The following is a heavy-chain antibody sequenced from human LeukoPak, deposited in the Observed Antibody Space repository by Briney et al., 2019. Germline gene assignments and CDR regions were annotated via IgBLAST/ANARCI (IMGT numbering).Heavy chain of an antibody. V-gene: IGHV3-23*01. D-gene: IGHD7-27*01. CDR1: GFTFSSYT. CDR3: AKDGGLWVSAHWGDS. J-gene: IGHJ4*02. CDR2: ITTSDGNT. Sequence: GGSLRLSCTASGFTFSSYTMTWVRQAPGKGLKWVSTITTSDGNTYYADSVKGRFTVSRDNSKNTLFLQMNSLRAEDTAVYYCAKDGGLWVSAHWGDSWGRGTLVTVSS.